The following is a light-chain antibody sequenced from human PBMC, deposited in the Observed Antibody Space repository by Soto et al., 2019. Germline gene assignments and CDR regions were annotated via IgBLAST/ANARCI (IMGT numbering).Light chain of an antibody. CDR3: QQSYSTPRT. J-gene: IGKJ1*01. Sequence: DFQMTQSPSTLSGSVGDRVTITCRASQTISSWLAWYQQKPGEAPKLLVYAASSLQSGVPSRFSGSGSGTDFTLTISSLQPEDFATYYCQQSYSTPRTFGQGTKVDI. CDR1: QTISSW. CDR2: AAS. V-gene: IGKV1-39*01.